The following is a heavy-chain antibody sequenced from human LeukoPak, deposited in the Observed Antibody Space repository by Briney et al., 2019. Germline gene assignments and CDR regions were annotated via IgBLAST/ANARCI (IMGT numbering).Heavy chain of an antibody. V-gene: IGHV1-46*01. D-gene: IGHD2-15*01. J-gene: IGHJ4*02. CDR2: INPTGGST. Sequence: ASVKVSCKTSGYTFTNYYIHWVRQAPGRGLEWMGIINPTGGSTSYAQIFQGRVTMTRDTSTSTVYMELSRLKSEDTAVFYCARIKDCSGGTCYSAFDYWGQGTLVTVSS. CDR1: GYTFTNYY. CDR3: ARIKDCSGGTCYSAFDY.